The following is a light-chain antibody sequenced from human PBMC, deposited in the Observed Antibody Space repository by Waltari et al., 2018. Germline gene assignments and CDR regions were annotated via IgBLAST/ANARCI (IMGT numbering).Light chain of an antibody. V-gene: IGLV2-23*02. CDR1: SSDVGSYNL. CDR2: EVS. CDR3: CSYAGANTYV. J-gene: IGLJ1*01. Sequence: QSALTQPASVSGSPGQSITVSCTGTSSDVGSYNLFSWYQHPPPKARKLMIYEVSKRPSGVSTRFAGSKSGNTASLTISGLQPEDEADYYCCSYAGANTYVFGSGTKVTVL.